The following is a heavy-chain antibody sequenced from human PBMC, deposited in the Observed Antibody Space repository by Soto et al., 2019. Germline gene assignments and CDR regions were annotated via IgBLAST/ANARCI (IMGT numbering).Heavy chain of an antibody. D-gene: IGHD3-9*01. J-gene: IGHJ6*02. CDR1: GYTFTSYD. V-gene: IGHV1-8*01. Sequence: QVQLVQSGAEVKKPGASVKVSCKTSGYTFTSYDINWVRQAPGQGLEWMGWMNPNTGNTGYAQKFRGRVTMTTDASISTAYMELSSLSSEDTAVYYCAREESTRLARDFYYGLDVWGQGTTVTVSS. CDR3: AREESTRLARDFYYGLDV. CDR2: MNPNTGNT.